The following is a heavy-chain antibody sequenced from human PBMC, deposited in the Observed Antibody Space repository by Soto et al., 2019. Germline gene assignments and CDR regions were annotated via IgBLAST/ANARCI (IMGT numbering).Heavy chain of an antibody. J-gene: IGHJ6*02. Sequence: GGSLRLSCAASGFTFNSYAMSWVRQAPGKGLEWVANINLDGSEKYYVDSVKGRFSISRDNAEKSLFLQMNSLGVEDTAVYYCARGGDRFYVYGVDVWGQGTTVTVSS. V-gene: IGHV3-7*03. CDR3: ARGGDRFYVYGVDV. D-gene: IGHD2-21*02. CDR2: INLDGSEK. CDR1: GFTFNSYA.